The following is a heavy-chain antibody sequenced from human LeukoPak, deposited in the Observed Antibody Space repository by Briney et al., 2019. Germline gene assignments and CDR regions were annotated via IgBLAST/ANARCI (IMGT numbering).Heavy chain of an antibody. CDR1: GFSLSTTGVG. CDR3: ARRYSGYDY. J-gene: IGHJ4*02. V-gene: IGHV2-5*02. D-gene: IGHD5-12*01. Sequence: SGPTLVNPTETLTLTCTFSGFSLSTTGVGVGWIRQPPGKALEWLALTYWGDDIRYSPTLKNRVTITKDTSKNEVVLTMTNMDPVDTATYYCARRYSGYDYWGQGTLVIVSS. CDR2: TYWGDDI.